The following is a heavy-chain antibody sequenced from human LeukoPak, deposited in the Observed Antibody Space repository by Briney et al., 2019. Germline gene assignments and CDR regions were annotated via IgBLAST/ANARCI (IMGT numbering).Heavy chain of an antibody. J-gene: IGHJ4*02. V-gene: IGHV4-39*01. Sequence: SETLSLTCTVSGGSISSGGYYWSWIRQHPGKGLEWIGYIYYSGSTYYNPSLKSRVTISVDTSKNQFSLKLSSVTAADTAVYYCARWTGGGSYFFDYWGQGTLVTVSS. CDR3: ARWTGGGSYFFDY. D-gene: IGHD2-15*01. CDR1: GGSISSGGYY. CDR2: IYYSGST.